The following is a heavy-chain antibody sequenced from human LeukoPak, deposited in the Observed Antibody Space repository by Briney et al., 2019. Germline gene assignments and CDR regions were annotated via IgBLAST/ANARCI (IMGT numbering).Heavy chain of an antibody. Sequence: PGGSLRLSCAASGFTFSDFYMSWVRQAPGKGLEWVANINKVGSEEKYVDSVKGRFTISRDNAKNSLYLQMSSLRADDTAVYYCARWPHCQDFWGRGTRVTVSS. CDR3: ARWPHCQDF. V-gene: IGHV3-7*03. CDR2: INKVGSEE. CDR1: GFTFSDFY. J-gene: IGHJ4*02.